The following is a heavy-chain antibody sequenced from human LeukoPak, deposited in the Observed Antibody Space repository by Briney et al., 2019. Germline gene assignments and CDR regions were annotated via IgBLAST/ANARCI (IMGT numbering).Heavy chain of an antibody. CDR1: GYTFTSYA. CDR2: IIPIFGTA. Sequence: GASVKVSRKASGYTFTSYAISWVRQAPGQGLEWMGGIIPIFGTANYAQKFQGRVTITADESTSTAYMELSSLRSEDTAVYYCARGTYYYDSSGYLNYWGQGTLVTVSS. V-gene: IGHV1-69*13. J-gene: IGHJ4*02. CDR3: ARGTYYYDSSGYLNY. D-gene: IGHD3-22*01.